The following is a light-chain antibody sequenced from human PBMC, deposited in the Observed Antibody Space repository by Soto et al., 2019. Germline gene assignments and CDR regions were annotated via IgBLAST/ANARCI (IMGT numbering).Light chain of an antibody. V-gene: IGKV3-20*01. J-gene: IGKJ4*01. CDR3: QQYSSIPRT. CDR2: GAS. CDR1: QSVSNNY. Sequence: EIVLTQSPSTLSLSPGERATLSCRASQSVSNNYLAWYQQKPGKAPRLLIYGASNRATGIPARFSGSGSGTDFTLTIDSLEPEDFALYYCQQYSSIPRTFGGGTKVDIK.